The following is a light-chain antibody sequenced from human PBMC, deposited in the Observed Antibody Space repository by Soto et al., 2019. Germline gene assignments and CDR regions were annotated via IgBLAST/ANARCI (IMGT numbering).Light chain of an antibody. J-gene: IGKJ5*01. CDR3: QQRSNWPPT. CDR1: QSFSSY. Sequence: IVLTQSAATLALSPGERATLSCRDSQSFSSYLAWYQQKPGQAPRLLIYDASNRATGIPARFSGSGSGTEFTLPISSLQPEDFAVYYCQQRSNWPPTFGEGTRLEIK. V-gene: IGKV3-11*01. CDR2: DAS.